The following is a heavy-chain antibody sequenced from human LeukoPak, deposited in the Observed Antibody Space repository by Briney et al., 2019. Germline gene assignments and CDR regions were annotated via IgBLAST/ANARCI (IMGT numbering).Heavy chain of an antibody. Sequence: PGGFVRLSCDASGVTFSSIAIHWVRQAPGKGLEWVGFISYDGSDEAYADSVKGRLTISRDNSKNTLYLQMNSLRAEDTAVYYCARDVIQLWLVGYYGMDVWGQGTTVTVSS. CDR1: GVTFSSIA. V-gene: IGHV3-30-3*01. CDR3: ARDVIQLWLVGYYGMDV. CDR2: ISYDGSDE. J-gene: IGHJ6*02. D-gene: IGHD5-18*01.